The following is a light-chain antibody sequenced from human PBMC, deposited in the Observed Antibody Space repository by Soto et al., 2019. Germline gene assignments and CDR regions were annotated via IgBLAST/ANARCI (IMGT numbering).Light chain of an antibody. Sequence: DIQMTQSPSSLSASIGDRVTITCRASQTVNTYLHWYQQKPGKAPKLLIYAASSLQSGVPSRFSGSGSGTEFTLTISSLQPEDFATYYCLQHNSYPRTFGQGTKVDIK. V-gene: IGKV1-17*01. J-gene: IGKJ1*01. CDR3: LQHNSYPRT. CDR2: AAS. CDR1: QTVNTY.